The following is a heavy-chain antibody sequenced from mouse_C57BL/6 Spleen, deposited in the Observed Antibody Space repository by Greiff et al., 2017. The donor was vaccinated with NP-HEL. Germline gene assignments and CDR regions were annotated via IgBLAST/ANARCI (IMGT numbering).Heavy chain of an antibody. CDR3: ARDEGELGYFAY. V-gene: IGHV5-16*01. J-gene: IGHJ3*01. Sequence: EVQLLQSGAGLVQPGTSMKLSCTASGFTFTDYYMAWVRQSPEQGLEWVGNINPDGGSTYYLEYFKGRSIISADNAKNILYLQMSSLTSEDTATDYCARDEGELGYFAYWGKGTLVTVSA. D-gene: IGHD3-1*01. CDR1: GFTFTDYY. CDR2: INPDGGST.